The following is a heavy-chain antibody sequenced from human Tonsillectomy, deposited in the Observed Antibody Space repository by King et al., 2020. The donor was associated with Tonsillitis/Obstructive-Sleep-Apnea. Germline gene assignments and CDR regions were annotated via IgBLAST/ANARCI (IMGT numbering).Heavy chain of an antibody. CDR1: GYTFTSYG. V-gene: IGHV1-18*01. J-gene: IGHJ4*02. D-gene: IGHD6-13*01. CDR2: ITTYNGNT. Sequence: QLVQSGAEVKMPGASVKVSCKTSGYTFTSYGITWVRQAPGQGLEWMGWITTYNGNTNYAQKLQGRVTMTTDTSTSTAYMELRSLRSDDTAVYYCSGSIGCSWYFQPFDSWGQGTLVTVSS. CDR3: SGSIGCSWYFQPFDS.